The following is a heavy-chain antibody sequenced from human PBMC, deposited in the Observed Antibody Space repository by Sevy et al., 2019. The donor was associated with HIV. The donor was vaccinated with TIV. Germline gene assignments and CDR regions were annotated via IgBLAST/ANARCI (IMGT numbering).Heavy chain of an antibody. CDR2: ISSSGSTI. Sequence: GGSLRLSCAASGFTFSSYEMNWVRQAPGKGLEWVSYISSSGSTIYYADSVKGRFTISRDNAKNSLYLQMNCLRAEDTAVYYCARSISSGAYFQHWGQGTLVTVSS. D-gene: IGHD5-12*01. V-gene: IGHV3-48*03. CDR3: ARSISSGAYFQH. J-gene: IGHJ1*01. CDR1: GFTFSSYE.